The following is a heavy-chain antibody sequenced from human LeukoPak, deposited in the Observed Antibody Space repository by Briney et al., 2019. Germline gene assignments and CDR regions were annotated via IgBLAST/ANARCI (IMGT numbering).Heavy chain of an antibody. Sequence: AGGSLRLSCAASGFTFSSYSMNWVRQAPGKGLEWVANINEDGSEQFYVDSVKGRFTISRDNAKNSLYLHMDSLRDEDTALYYCSRGLPEGGYRYGQPGQDYWGLGTLVTVSS. CDR3: SRGLPEGGYRYGQPGQDY. V-gene: IGHV3-7*01. CDR1: GFTFSSYS. J-gene: IGHJ4*02. D-gene: IGHD6-13*01. CDR2: INEDGSEQ.